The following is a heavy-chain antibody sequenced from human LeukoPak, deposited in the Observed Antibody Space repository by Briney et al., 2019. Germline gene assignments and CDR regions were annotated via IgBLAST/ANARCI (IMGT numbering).Heavy chain of an antibody. J-gene: IGHJ4*02. CDR3: VKDHQTTTTETDYFDY. D-gene: IGHD4-17*01. Sequence: GGSLRLSCAAPGFNFDDYTMHWVRQAPGKGLEWVSLVSWDDGTTYYADSVKGRFTISRDNSKNSLYLQMNSLRTEDTALYYCVKDHQTTTTETDYFDYWGQGTLVTVSS. V-gene: IGHV3-43*01. CDR2: VSWDDGTT. CDR1: GFNFDDYT.